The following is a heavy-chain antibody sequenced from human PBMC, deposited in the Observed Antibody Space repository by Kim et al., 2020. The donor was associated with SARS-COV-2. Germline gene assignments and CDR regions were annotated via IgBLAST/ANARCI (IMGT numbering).Heavy chain of an antibody. J-gene: IGHJ3*02. V-gene: IGHV4-59*01. D-gene: IGHD5-18*01. CDR3: AHVDTGISDAFDI. CDR2: IYYSGST. Sequence: SETLSLTCTVSGGSISSYYWSWIRQPPGKGLEWIGYIYYSGSTNYNPSLKSRVTISVDTSKNQFSLKLSSVTAADTAVYYCAHVDTGISDAFDIWGQGTMVTVSS. CDR1: GGSISSYY.